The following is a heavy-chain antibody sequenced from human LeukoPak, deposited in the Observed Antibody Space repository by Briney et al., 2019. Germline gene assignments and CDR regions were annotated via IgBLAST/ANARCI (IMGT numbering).Heavy chain of an antibody. D-gene: IGHD6-19*01. J-gene: IGHJ1*01. CDR1: GFIVSSSY. CDR3: ARRTGAAPGEFFLH. CDR2: IYSSGST. V-gene: IGHV3-53*01. Sequence: PGGSLRLSCAGSGFIVSSSYTSWVRQALGQGLEGVSAIYSSGSTDYADSVRGRFTIARDTSKNMVYLQMNSLTAEDTAIYYCARRTGAAPGEFFLHWGQGTLVTVSS.